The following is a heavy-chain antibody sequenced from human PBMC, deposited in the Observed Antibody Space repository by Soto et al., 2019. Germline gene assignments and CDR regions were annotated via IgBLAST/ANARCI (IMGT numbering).Heavy chain of an antibody. D-gene: IGHD4-4*01. J-gene: IGHJ6*03. CDR2: INHSGST. V-gene: IGHV4-34*01. Sequence: QVQLQQWGAGLLKPSETLSLTCAVYGGSFSGYYWSWIRQPPGKGLEWIGEINHSGSTNYNPSLGSRVTISVDTSKNQFSLKLSSATAADTAVYYCARGLRDYSTQNKYYCYYYMDVWGKGTTVTVSS. CDR3: ARGLRDYSTQNKYYCYYYMDV. CDR1: GGSFSGYY.